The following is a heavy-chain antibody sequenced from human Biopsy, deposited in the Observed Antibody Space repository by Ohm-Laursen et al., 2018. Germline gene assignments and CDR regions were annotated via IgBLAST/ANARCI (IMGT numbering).Heavy chain of an antibody. Sequence: GASVKVSCKASGYTFTGYHAHWVRQAPGQGLEWMGWINAKTGDTNYAQKFQGRVTMTRDTSMSTAYVDLSSLRSDDTAVYYCTRGGYYYDSLAYYYWFDPWGQGTLVTVSS. V-gene: IGHV1-2*02. D-gene: IGHD3-22*01. CDR3: TRGGYYYDSLAYYYWFDP. CDR2: INAKTGDT. J-gene: IGHJ5*02. CDR1: GYTFTGYH.